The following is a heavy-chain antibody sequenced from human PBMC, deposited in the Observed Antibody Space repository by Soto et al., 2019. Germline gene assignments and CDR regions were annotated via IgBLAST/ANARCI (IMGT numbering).Heavy chain of an antibody. Sequence: SETLSLTCAVYGGSFSGYYWSWIRQPPGKGLEWIGEINHSGSTNYNSSLKSRVTISVDTSKNQFSLKLSSVTAADTAVYYCASDRGYSYGRMVRWGQGTLVTVSS. J-gene: IGHJ4*02. V-gene: IGHV4-34*01. CDR1: GGSFSGYY. CDR3: ASDRGYSYGRMVR. D-gene: IGHD5-18*01. CDR2: INHSGST.